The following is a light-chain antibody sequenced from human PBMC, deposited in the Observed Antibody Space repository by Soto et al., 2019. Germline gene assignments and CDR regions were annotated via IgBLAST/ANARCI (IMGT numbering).Light chain of an antibody. CDR2: HAS. V-gene: IGKV1-13*02. CDR1: QGISSA. J-gene: IGKJ4*01. CDR3: QQFNTYPT. Sequence: AIQLTQSPSSLSASVGDRVTITCRASQGISSALAWYQQKPGKAPKLLISHASSLESGVPSRFSGSGSGIDFTLTISSLQPEDFATYHCQQFNTYPTFGGGTKVEIK.